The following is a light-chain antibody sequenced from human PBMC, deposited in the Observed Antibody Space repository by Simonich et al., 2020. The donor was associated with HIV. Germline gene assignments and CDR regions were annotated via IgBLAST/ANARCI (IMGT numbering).Light chain of an antibody. J-gene: IGKJ1*01. CDR1: QSVRSN. CDR2: GTS. Sequence: EIVMTQSPGTLSVSPGERTTLSCRASQSVRSNVAWYQQKPGQAPRLLIYGTSTRATGIPARCSGSGSGTDFTLTISSMESEDFAVYHCQQYNNWPWTFGQGTKVEIK. CDR3: QQYNNWPWT. V-gene: IGKV3-15*01.